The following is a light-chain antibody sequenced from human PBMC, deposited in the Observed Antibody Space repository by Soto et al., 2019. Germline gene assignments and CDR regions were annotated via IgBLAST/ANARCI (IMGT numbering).Light chain of an antibody. Sequence: DIKLTQSPASLYASIGDRVTITCRASRSISTYLNWYQQKPGKAPKLLIYVASTLQTGVPSRFSGSGSGTEFTLTISSLQPDDFATYYCQQYHEYWFGQGTKVDIK. V-gene: IGKV1-39*01. CDR2: VAS. CDR3: QQYHEYW. J-gene: IGKJ1*01. CDR1: RSISTY.